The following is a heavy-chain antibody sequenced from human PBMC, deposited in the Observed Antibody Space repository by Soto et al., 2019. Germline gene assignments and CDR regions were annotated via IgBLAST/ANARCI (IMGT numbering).Heavy chain of an antibody. CDR1: GFTLSTYA. V-gene: IGHV3-30*04. CDR3: AKGPYYGNMQYGATFDI. CDR2: ISHDGRNN. D-gene: IGHD3-22*01. J-gene: IGHJ3*02. Sequence: GSLRLSCAASGFTLSTYAMHWVRQAPGKGLEWVAVISHDGRNNYYADSVKGRFTIARDNSKSTLSLQMNSLRPEDTAVYYCAKGPYYGNMQYGATFDIWGQGTMVTVSS.